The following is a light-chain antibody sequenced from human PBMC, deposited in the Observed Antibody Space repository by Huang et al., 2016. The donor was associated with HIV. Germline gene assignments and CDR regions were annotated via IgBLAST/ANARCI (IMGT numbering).Light chain of an antibody. Sequence: DIVMTQSPLSLPVTPGEPASISCRSSQSLPHRNGYNYLDWYLQKPGQSPQLLIYLGANRASGVPDRFSGSGSGTDFTLKISRVEAEDVGVYYCMQALQTPYTFGQGTKLEIK. CDR2: LGA. CDR1: QSLPHRNGYNY. CDR3: MQALQTPYT. V-gene: IGKV2-28*01. J-gene: IGKJ2*01.